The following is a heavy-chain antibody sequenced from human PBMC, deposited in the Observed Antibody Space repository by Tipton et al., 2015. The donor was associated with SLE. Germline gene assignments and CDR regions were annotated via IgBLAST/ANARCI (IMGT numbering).Heavy chain of an antibody. CDR2: IYYSGST. CDR1: GGSISSYY. CDR3: ASTLWNYYDSSGPFQH. V-gene: IGHV4-59*08. D-gene: IGHD3-22*01. Sequence: TLSLTCTVSGGSISSYYWSWIRQPPGKGLEWIGYIYYSGSTNYNPSLKSRVTISVDTSKNQFSLKLSSVTAADTAVYYCASTLWNYYDSSGPFQHWGQGTLVTVSS. J-gene: IGHJ1*01.